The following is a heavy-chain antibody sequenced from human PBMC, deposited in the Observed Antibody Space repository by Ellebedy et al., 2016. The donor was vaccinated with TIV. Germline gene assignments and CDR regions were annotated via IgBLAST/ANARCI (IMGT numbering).Heavy chain of an antibody. J-gene: IGHJ4*02. D-gene: IGHD7-27*01. CDR3: ATMGMEARVHRDY. CDR2: ITTSSTYK. CDR1: GFTFNTYN. Sequence: GESLKISCAASGFTFNTYNMNWVRQAPGKGLEWVSSITTSSTYKYYADSVKGRFTISRDNARNSLYLQMDYLRVEDTAVYYCATMGMEARVHRDYWGQGTLVTVSS. V-gene: IGHV3-21*06.